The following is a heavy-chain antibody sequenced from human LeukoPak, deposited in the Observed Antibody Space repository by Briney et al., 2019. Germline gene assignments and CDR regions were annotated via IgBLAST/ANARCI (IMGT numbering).Heavy chain of an antibody. J-gene: IGHJ6*03. CDR2: ISSSGSTI. D-gene: IGHD2-15*01. Sequence: GGSLRLSCAASGLTFSSYEMNWVRQAPGKGLEWVSYISSSGSTIYYADSVKGRFTISRDNAKNSLYLQMNSLRAEDTAVYYCARAVGGYYYYYMDVWGKGTTVTVSS. V-gene: IGHV3-48*03. CDR3: ARAVGGYYYYYMDV. CDR1: GLTFSSYE.